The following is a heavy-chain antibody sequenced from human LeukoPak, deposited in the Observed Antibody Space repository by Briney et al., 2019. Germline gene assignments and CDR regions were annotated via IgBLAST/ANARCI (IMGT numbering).Heavy chain of an antibody. D-gene: IGHD5-18*01. CDR2: ISGSGGST. CDR3: AGADVDTAMAAFDY. CDR1: GFTFSSYG. Sequence: GGSLRLSCAASGFTFSSYGMSWVRQAPGKGLEWVSAISGSGGSTYNADSVKGRFTISRDNSKNTLHLQMNSLRAEDTAVYYCAGADVDTAMAAFDYWGQGTLVTVSS. J-gene: IGHJ4*02. V-gene: IGHV3-23*01.